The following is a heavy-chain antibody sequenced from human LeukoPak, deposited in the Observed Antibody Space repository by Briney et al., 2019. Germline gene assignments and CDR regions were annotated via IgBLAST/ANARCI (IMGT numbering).Heavy chain of an antibody. CDR1: GGSISSYY. V-gene: IGHV4-59*08. Sequence: SETLSLTCTVSGGSISSYYWSWIRQPPGKGLEWIGYIYYSGSTNYNPSLKSRVTIDTSKDQFSLKLSSVTAADTAVYYCARQGLHDAFDIWGQGTMVTVSS. CDR3: ARQGLHDAFDI. CDR2: IYYSGST. J-gene: IGHJ3*02.